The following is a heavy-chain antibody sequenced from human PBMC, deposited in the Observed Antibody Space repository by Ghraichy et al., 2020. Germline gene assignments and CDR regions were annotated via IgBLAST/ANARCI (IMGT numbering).Heavy chain of an antibody. D-gene: IGHD2-2*01. Sequence: GESLNISCAASGFTFSSYAMSWVRQAPGKGLEWVSAISGSGGSTYYADSVKGRFTISRDNSKNTLYLQMNSLRAEDTAVYYCAKDLNVYCSSTSCPTGGYWGQGTLVTVSS. CDR3: AKDLNVYCSSTSCPTGGY. CDR2: ISGSGGST. CDR1: GFTFSSYA. J-gene: IGHJ4*02. V-gene: IGHV3-23*01.